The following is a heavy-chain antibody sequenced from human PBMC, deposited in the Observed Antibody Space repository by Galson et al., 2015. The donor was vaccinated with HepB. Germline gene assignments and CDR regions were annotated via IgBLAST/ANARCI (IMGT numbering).Heavy chain of an antibody. V-gene: IGHV3-7*03. Sequence: SLRLSCAVSRSTIWNYWMYWVRQAPGKGLEWVANVKEDGSQRYYVDSVKGRFTISRDNAKNSVYLEMNSLRVDDTALYYCARDRRGEYNSYLADHDAFDIWGQGTMVTVSS. CDR1: RSTIWNYW. J-gene: IGHJ3*02. D-gene: IGHD6-6*01. CDR2: VKEDGSQR. CDR3: ARDRRGEYNSYLADHDAFDI.